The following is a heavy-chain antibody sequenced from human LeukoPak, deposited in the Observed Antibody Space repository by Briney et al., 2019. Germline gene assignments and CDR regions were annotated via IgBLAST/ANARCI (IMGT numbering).Heavy chain of an antibody. CDR3: ARGGSGWSEYFKH. D-gene: IGHD6-19*01. V-gene: IGHV4-59*01. J-gene: IGHJ1*01. Sequence: PSETLSLTCTVSGGSISSYYWNWLRQPPGKGLEWIGYIYYSGSTNYNPSLKSRVTISIDTSKNQFSLKLNSVTAADTAVYYCARGGSGWSEYFKHRGQGTLVTVSS. CDR1: GGSISSYY. CDR2: IYYSGST.